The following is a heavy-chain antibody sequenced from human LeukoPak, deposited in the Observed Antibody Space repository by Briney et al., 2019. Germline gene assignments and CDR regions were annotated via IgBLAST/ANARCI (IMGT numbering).Heavy chain of an antibody. CDR1: GYTFTSYA. V-gene: IGHV1-3*01. J-gene: IGHJ5*02. CDR3: ARVPHHSPNRYGDYVWGNWFDP. D-gene: IGHD4-17*01. CDR2: INAGNGNT. Sequence: ASVKVSCKASGYTFTSYAMHWVRQAPGQRLEWMGWINAGNGNTKYSQKFQGRVTITRDTSASTAYMELSSLRSEDTAVYYCARVPHHSPNRYGDYVWGNWFDPWGQGTLVTVSP.